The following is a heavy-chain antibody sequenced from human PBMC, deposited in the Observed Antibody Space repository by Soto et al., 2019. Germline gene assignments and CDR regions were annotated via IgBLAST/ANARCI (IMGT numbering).Heavy chain of an antibody. CDR1: GGSFSGYY. V-gene: IGHV4-34*01. Sequence: PSETLSLTCAVYGGSFSGYYWSWIRQPPGKGLEWIGEINHSGSTNYNPSLKSRVTISVDTSKNQFSLKLSSVTAADTALYFCAIHVFAPGGRLFGPWGPGLLVTVSS. CDR3: AIHVFAPGGRLFGP. D-gene: IGHD2-15*01. J-gene: IGHJ5*02. CDR2: INHSGST.